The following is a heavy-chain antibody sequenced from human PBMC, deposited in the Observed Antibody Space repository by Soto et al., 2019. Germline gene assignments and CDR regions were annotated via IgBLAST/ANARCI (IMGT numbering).Heavy chain of an antibody. CDR1: GFTFDDYA. CDR2: ISWNSGDT. CDR3: AKGRGLRVSAFDI. V-gene: IGHV3-9*01. J-gene: IGHJ3*02. D-gene: IGHD4-17*01. Sequence: EVQLVESGGGLVQPGRSLRLSCAASGFTFDDYAMHWVRQAPGKGLEWVSRISWNSGDTGYADSVKGRFTISRDNAKNSLYLQMNSLRAEDTALYYCAKGRGLRVSAFDIWGQGTMVTVSS.